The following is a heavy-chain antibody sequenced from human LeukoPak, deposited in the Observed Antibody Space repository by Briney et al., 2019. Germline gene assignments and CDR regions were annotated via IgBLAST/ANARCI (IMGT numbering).Heavy chain of an antibody. J-gene: IGHJ4*02. CDR3: AKGGCSSITCYTNC. Sequence: GRSLRLSCAASGFTFADYGMHWVRQAPGKGLEWVSSISWNSGNIAYADSVKGRFTISRGNARNSLYLQMNSLRAEDMALYYCAKGGCSSITCYTNCWGQGTLVTVSS. V-gene: IGHV3-9*03. CDR1: GFTFADYG. D-gene: IGHD2-2*02. CDR2: ISWNSGNI.